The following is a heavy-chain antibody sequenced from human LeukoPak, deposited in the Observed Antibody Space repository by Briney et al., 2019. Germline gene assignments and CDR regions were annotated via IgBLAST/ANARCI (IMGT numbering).Heavy chain of an antibody. CDR2: IIPIFGTA. D-gene: IGHD2-21*02. CDR3: ARGRIVVVTAICYFDY. Sequence: GASVKVSCKASGGTVSSYAISWVRQAAGQGLAWMGWIIPIFGTANYAQKFQGRVTITADESTSTAYMELSGLRSEDTAGYYCARGRIVVVTAICYFDYWGQGTLVTVSS. V-gene: IGHV1-69*13. J-gene: IGHJ4*02. CDR1: GGTVSSYA.